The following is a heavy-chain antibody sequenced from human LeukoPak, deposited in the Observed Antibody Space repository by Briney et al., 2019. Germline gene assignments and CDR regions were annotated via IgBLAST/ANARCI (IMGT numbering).Heavy chain of an antibody. CDR2: IKQDGSEK. J-gene: IGHJ4*02. Sequence: ETLSLTCTVSGGSISSSSYYWGWIRQPPGKGLEWVANIKQDGSEKYYVDSVKGRFTISRDNAKNSLYLQMNSLRAEDTAVYYCARGGVWFAGYYFDYWGQGTLVTVSS. CDR3: ARGGVWFAGYYFDY. CDR1: GGSISSSSYY. V-gene: IGHV3-7*01. D-gene: IGHD3-10*01.